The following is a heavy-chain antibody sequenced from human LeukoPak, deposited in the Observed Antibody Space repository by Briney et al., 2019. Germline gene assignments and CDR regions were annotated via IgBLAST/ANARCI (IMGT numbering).Heavy chain of an antibody. Sequence: GGSLRLSCAASGFTFSDYYMSWIRQAPGKGLEWVSYISSSGSTIYYADSVKGRFTISRDNAKNSLYLQMNSLRAEDTAVYYCARERSITIFGVVKFFDIWGQGTMVTVSS. V-gene: IGHV3-11*04. D-gene: IGHD3-3*01. CDR1: GFTFSDYY. CDR2: ISSSGSTI. CDR3: ARERSITIFGVVKFFDI. J-gene: IGHJ3*02.